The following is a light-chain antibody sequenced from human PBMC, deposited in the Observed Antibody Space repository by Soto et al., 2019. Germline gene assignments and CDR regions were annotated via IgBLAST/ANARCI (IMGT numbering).Light chain of an antibody. CDR2: GAS. J-gene: IGKJ1*01. V-gene: IGKV3-20*01. CDR3: QQYGSSTWT. Sequence: RRSPETLTLSPGERATLSCRASQSVSSSYLAWYQQKPGQAPRLLIYGASSRATGIPDRFSGSGSGTDFTLTISRLEPEDFAVYYCQQYGSSTWTFGQGIKV. CDR1: QSVSSSY.